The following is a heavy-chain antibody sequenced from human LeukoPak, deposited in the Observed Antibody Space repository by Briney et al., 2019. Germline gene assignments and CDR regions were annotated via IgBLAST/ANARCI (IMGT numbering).Heavy chain of an antibody. CDR2: VYYGGST. V-gene: IGHV4-39*01. Sequence: PSETLSLTCTVSGGSISSSNYYWGWIRQPPGKGLEWIGSVYYGGSTYYNPSLKSRVTISVDASKNQFSLKLSSVTAADTAVYFCARHVLRYYDTSGYYFWGQGTLVTVSS. CDR3: ARHVLRYYDTSGYYF. CDR1: GGSISSSNYY. J-gene: IGHJ4*02. D-gene: IGHD3-22*01.